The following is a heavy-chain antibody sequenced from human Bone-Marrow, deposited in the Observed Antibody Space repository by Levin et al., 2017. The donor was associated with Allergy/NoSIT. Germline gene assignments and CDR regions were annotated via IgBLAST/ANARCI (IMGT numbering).Heavy chain of an antibody. D-gene: IGHD3-16*02. CDR3: ARDLFGGIVAHYFHY. Sequence: GESLKISCAASGFIFSNSAIHWVRQAPGKGLEWVAVISSDGSNNYYADSVKGRFTISRDNSKKTAYLQVNSLRHEDAAVYYCARDLFGGIVAHYFHYWGQGTLVTVSS. V-gene: IGHV3-30-3*01. CDR1: GFIFSNSA. J-gene: IGHJ4*02. CDR2: ISSDGSNN.